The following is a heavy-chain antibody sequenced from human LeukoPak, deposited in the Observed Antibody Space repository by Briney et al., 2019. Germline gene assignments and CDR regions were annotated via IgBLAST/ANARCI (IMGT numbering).Heavy chain of an antibody. CDR2: IYYSGST. CDR3: ARRHLRDSSGWGYYYGMDV. CDR1: GGCLSSYY. J-gene: IGHJ6*02. Sequence: PSETLSLTCTVSGGCLSSYYWSWIRQPPGKGLEWIGYIYYSGSTNYNPSLKSRVTISVDTSKNQFSLKLSSVTAADTAVYYCARRHLRDSSGWGYYYGMDVWGQGTTVTVSS. D-gene: IGHD6-19*01. V-gene: IGHV4-59*08.